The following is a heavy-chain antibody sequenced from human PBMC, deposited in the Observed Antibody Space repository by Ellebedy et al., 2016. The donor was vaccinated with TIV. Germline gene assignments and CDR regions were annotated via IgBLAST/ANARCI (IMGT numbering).Heavy chain of an antibody. J-gene: IGHJ4*02. CDR3: ARAVRDGYNLRDAYFDY. D-gene: IGHD5-24*01. CDR2: IIPIFGTA. V-gene: IGHV1-69*13. Sequence: SVKVSXKASGGTFSSYAISWVRQAPGQGLEWMGGIIPIFGTANYAQKFQGRVTITADESTSTAYMELSSLRSEDTAMYYCARAVRDGYNLRDAYFDYWGQGTLVTVSS. CDR1: GGTFSSYA.